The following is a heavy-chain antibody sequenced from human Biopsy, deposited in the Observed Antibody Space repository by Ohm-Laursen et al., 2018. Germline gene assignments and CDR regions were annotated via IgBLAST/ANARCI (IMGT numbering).Heavy chain of an antibody. CDR3: TRGGYYYDSLAYYYWYDP. CDR1: GSTFTGYH. V-gene: IGHV1-2*02. CDR2: INTKTGDT. D-gene: IGHD3-22*01. J-gene: IGHJ5*02. Sequence: GASVKVSCKASGSTFTGYHVHWVRQAPGQGLEWMGWINTKTGDTNYAQKFQGRVTMTSDTSISTAYVDLSSLRSDDTAVYYCTRGGYYYDSLAYYYWYDPWGQGSLVTVPS.